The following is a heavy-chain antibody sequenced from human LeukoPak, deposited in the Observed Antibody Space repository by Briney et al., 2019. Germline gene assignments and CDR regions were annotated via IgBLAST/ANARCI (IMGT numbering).Heavy chain of an antibody. CDR3: ARGRKYTSGYRVTELGSGYSDY. CDR1: GFIVSQNY. V-gene: IGHV3-66*01. D-gene: IGHD5-18*01. J-gene: IGHJ4*02. CDR2: IFRGDDT. Sequence: GGSLRLSCAASGFIVSQNYMSWVRQAPGKGLEWVSVIFRGDDTNYVDSVKGRFTIFRDNSKDTLYPQMNSLTAEDTAVYYCARGRKYTSGYRVTELGSGYSDYWGQGTLVTVSS.